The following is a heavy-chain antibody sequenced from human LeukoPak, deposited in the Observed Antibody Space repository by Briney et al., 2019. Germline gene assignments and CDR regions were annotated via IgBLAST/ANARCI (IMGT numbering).Heavy chain of an antibody. CDR3: GSLTVVAKDH. CDR1: GFSFSTHW. J-gene: IGHJ4*02. D-gene: IGHD3-22*01. CDR2: INSDGSAT. Sequence: GGSLRLSCSASGFSFSTHWMHWVRQAPGKGLVYVAQINSDGSATAYADSVKGRFTISRDNAKNTLYLEMISLRAEDTAVYYCGSLTVVAKDHWGQGTLVTVSS. V-gene: IGHV3-74*01.